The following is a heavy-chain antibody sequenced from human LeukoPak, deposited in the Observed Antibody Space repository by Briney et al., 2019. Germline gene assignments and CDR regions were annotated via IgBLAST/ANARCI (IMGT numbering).Heavy chain of an antibody. CDR2: IYSSGSA. J-gene: IGHJ4*02. D-gene: IGHD6-19*01. Sequence: SETLSLSCTVSGGSISSYYWSWIRQPPGKGLEWIGYIYSSGSANYNPSLKSRVTISVDTSKNQFSLKLTSVTAADTAVYYCARDLRSSGWYVFDHWGRGTLVTVSS. CDR3: ARDLRSSGWYVFDH. CDR1: GGSISSYY. V-gene: IGHV4-59*01.